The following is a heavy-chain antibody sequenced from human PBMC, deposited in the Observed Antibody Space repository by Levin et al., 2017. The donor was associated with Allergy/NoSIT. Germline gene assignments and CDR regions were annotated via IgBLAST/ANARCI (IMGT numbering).Heavy chain of an antibody. CDR3: AKGGTTSLIAGAEATYVRFDP. CDR1: GFTFSSYA. J-gene: IGHJ5*02. CDR2: ISGSGGST. D-gene: IGHD6-13*01. Sequence: GESLKISCAASGFTFSSYAMSWVRQAPGKGLEWVSGISGSGGSTYHADSVKGRFTISRDNFKNTLYLQMNSLRAEDTAVYYCAKGGTTSLIAGAEATYVRFDPWGQGTLVTVSS. V-gene: IGHV3-23*01.